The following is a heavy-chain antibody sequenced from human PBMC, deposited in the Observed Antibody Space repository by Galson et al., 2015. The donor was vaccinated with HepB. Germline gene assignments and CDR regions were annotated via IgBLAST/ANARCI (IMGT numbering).Heavy chain of an antibody. Sequence: SLRLSCAASGFSFNNYRMSWVRQAPGKGLEWVSSINGGRTFKYYADSVKGRFTISRDDANNSLYLQMNSLRAEDTAVYYCARGSRSNYGPFDYWGRGTLVAVSS. V-gene: IGHV3-21*01. J-gene: IGHJ4*02. D-gene: IGHD5-18*01. CDR3: ARGSRSNYGPFDY. CDR2: INGGRTFK. CDR1: GFSFNNYR.